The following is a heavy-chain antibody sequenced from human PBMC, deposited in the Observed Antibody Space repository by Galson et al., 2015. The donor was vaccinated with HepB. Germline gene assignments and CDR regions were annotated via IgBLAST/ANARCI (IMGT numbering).Heavy chain of an antibody. V-gene: IGHV3-48*04. J-gene: IGHJ1*01. D-gene: IGHD3-10*01. CDR3: ARGGPWFGERTEYFQN. CDR2: ISSSSSTI. Sequence: SLRLSCAASGFTFSSQSMIWVRPAPGKGLEGISYISSSSSTIYYADSVKGRFIVSRDNARMSVFLQMNSLRGEDTAVYYCARGGPWFGERTEYFQNWGRGTLVTVSS. CDR1: GFTFSSQS.